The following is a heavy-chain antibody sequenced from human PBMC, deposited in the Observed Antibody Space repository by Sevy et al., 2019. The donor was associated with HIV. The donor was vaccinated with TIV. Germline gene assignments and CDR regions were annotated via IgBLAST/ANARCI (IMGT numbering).Heavy chain of an antibody. CDR2: IYTSGST. CDR3: ARVGGRFGGLFLDYYYGMDV. D-gene: IGHD3-10*01. Sequence: SETLSLTCTVSGGSISSYYWSWIRQPAGKGLEWIGRIYTSGSTNYNPSLKSRVTMSVDTSKNQFSLKLSSVTAADTAVYYCARVGGRFGGLFLDYYYGMDVWGQGTTVTVSS. J-gene: IGHJ6*02. V-gene: IGHV4-4*07. CDR1: GGSISSYY.